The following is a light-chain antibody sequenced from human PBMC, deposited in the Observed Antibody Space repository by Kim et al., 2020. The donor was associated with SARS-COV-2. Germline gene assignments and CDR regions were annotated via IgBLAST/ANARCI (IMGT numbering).Light chain of an antibody. Sequence: DIQMTQSPSTLSASVGDRVTMTCRASESISSWLAWYQQKPGKAPKLLIYKASSLESGVPSRFSGSGSGTEFTLTISSLQPDDFATYYCQQYDISWTFGQGTKVDIK. V-gene: IGKV1-5*03. CDR2: KAS. CDR3: QQYDISWT. CDR1: ESISSW. J-gene: IGKJ1*01.